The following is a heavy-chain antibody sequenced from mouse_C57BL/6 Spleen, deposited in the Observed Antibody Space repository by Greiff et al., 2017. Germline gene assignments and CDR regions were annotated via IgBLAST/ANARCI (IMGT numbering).Heavy chain of an antibody. D-gene: IGHD3-3*01. CDR1: GFTFSSYT. CDR2: ISGGGGNT. J-gene: IGHJ4*01. V-gene: IGHV5-9*01. Sequence: EVKLMESGGGLVKPGGSLKLSCAASGFTFSSYTMSWVRQTPEKRLEWVATISGGGGNTYYPDSVKGRFTISRDNAKNTLYLQMSSLRSEDTALYYCARQGTGDAMDDWGQGTSVTVSS. CDR3: ARQGTGDAMDD.